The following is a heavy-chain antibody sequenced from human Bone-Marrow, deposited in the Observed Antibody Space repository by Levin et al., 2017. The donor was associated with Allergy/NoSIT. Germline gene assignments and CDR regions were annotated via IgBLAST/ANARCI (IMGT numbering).Heavy chain of an antibody. D-gene: IGHD3-3*01. CDR3: ARARGGLRFLEWPYYFDS. CDR2: MSHSGNA. CDR1: NDSISNYY. Sequence: SETLSLTCSVSNDSISNYYWSWIRQPPGKGLEWIGYMSHSGNAKYNPSLKSRVAISVDTSKNQFSLNVTSVIPADAAVYYCARARGGLRFLEWPYYFDSWGQGTLVTVSS. V-gene: IGHV4-59*01. J-gene: IGHJ4*02.